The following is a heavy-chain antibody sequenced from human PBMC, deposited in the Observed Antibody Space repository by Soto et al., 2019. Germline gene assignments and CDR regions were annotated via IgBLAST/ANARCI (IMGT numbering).Heavy chain of an antibody. CDR1: GFTFSSYA. CDR3: AKVSSAYYDSSGYPDY. J-gene: IGHJ4*02. CDR2: ISGSGGST. Sequence: SLRLSCAASGFTFSSYAMGWVRQAPGKGLEWVSAISGSGGSTYYADSVKGRFTISRDNSKNTLYLQMNSLRAEDTAVYYCAKVSSAYYDSSGYPDYWGQGTLVTVSS. V-gene: IGHV3-23*01. D-gene: IGHD3-22*01.